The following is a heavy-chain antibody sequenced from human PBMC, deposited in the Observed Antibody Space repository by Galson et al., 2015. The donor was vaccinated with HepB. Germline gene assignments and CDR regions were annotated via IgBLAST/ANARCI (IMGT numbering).Heavy chain of an antibody. V-gene: IGHV3-21*01. CDR3: ARVAVVVPAAPYYYYYYMDV. CDR2: ISSSSSYI. CDR1: GFTFSSYS. D-gene: IGHD2-2*01. Sequence: SLRLSCAASGFTFSSYSMNWVRQAPGKGLEWVSSISSSSSYIYYADSVKGRFTISRDNAKNSLYLQMNSLRAEDTAVYYCARVAVVVPAAPYYYYYYMDVWGKGTTVTVSS. J-gene: IGHJ6*03.